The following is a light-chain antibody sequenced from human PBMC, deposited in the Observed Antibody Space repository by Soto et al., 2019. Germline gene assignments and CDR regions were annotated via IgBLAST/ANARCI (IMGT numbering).Light chain of an antibody. V-gene: IGKV3-11*01. CDR3: QQHSNWPPIT. CDR1: QSVSSY. J-gene: IGKJ5*01. Sequence: EIVLTQSPATLSLSPGARATLSCRASQSVSSYLAWYQQKPGQAPRLLIYDASDRATGIPGRFSGSGSGTDFTLTISNLEPEDFAVYYCQQHSNWPPITFGQGTRLEIK. CDR2: DAS.